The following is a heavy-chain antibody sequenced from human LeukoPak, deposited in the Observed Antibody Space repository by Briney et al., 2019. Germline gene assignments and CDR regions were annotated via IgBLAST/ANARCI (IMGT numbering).Heavy chain of an antibody. Sequence: GASLKISCKGSGYTFTSYWIGWVRQMPGKGLEWMGSIYPGDSDTRYSPSFQGQVTISADKSISTAYLQWSSLKASDTAMYYCARLPYYYDSSGYSFDYWGQGTLVTVSS. CDR3: ARLPYYYDSSGYSFDY. D-gene: IGHD3-22*01. V-gene: IGHV5-51*01. CDR2: IYPGDSDT. CDR1: GYTFTSYW. J-gene: IGHJ4*02.